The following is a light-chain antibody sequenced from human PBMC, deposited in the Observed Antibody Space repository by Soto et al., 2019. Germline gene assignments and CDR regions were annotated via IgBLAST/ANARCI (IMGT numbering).Light chain of an antibody. Sequence: EIVMTQSPATLSVSPGEGATLSCRASRSVSSNLAWYQQKPGLAPRLLIYGASTRATGIPATISGSGSGTEFTLTISSLQSEDFAVYYCQQYNKWPYTFGQGTNLEI. CDR1: RSVSSN. CDR3: QQYNKWPYT. V-gene: IGKV3-15*01. J-gene: IGKJ2*01. CDR2: GAS.